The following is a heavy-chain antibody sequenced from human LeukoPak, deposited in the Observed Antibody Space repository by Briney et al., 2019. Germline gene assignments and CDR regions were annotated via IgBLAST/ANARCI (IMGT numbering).Heavy chain of an antibody. CDR2: IHYSGTT. J-gene: IGHJ4*02. CDR1: GGSISSTNYH. V-gene: IGHV4-39*01. CDR3: ARLAYQLPWILDN. Sequence: SETLSLTCTVSGGSISSTNYHWGWIRQPPGKGLEWIGSIHYSGTTYYNPSLKSRVTISVDTSKNQFSLKLSSVTAADTAVYFCARLAYQLPWILDNWGQRTLVTVSS. D-gene: IGHD2-2*01.